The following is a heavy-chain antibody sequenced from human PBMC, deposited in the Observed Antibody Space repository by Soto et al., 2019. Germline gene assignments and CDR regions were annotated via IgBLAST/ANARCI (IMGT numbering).Heavy chain of an antibody. J-gene: IGHJ5*02. D-gene: IGHD6-19*01. Sequence: QAXGSLRLSCSASGXTFSSYAMHWVRQAPGKGLEYVSTISPNGGSTYYADSVKGRFTISRDNSKNTLYLQMSSMRPEDTAVYYCVKEGYSGGLNWFDPWGQGTLGTVSS. CDR1: GXTFSSYA. V-gene: IGHV3-64D*06. CDR3: VKEGYSGGLNWFDP. CDR2: ISPNGGST.